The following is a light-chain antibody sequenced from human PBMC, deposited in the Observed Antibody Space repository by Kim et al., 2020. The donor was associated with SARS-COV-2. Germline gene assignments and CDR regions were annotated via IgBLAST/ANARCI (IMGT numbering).Light chain of an antibody. CDR2: KAS. Sequence: SASVGDRVTITCRASQSISSWLAWYQRKPVKAPKLLIYKASSLESGVPSRFSGSGSGTEFTLTISSLQPDDFATYYCQQYNSYWTFGQGTKVDIK. V-gene: IGKV1-5*03. CDR1: QSISSW. CDR3: QQYNSYWT. J-gene: IGKJ1*01.